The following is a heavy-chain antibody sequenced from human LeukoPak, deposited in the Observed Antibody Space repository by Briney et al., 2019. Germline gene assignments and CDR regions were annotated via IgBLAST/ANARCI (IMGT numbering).Heavy chain of an antibody. Sequence: SETLSLTCTVPGDSISSYFWSWIRQPPGKGPEWIGYMHNGVHTNYNPSLKSRVTISGDTSKNQFSLKLTSVTAADTAIYYCAVTIKRDYGDTNLDYWGQGTLVTVSS. CDR3: AVTIKRDYGDTNLDY. CDR2: MHNGVHT. D-gene: IGHD4/OR15-4a*01. CDR1: GDSISSYF. J-gene: IGHJ4*02. V-gene: IGHV4-59*01.